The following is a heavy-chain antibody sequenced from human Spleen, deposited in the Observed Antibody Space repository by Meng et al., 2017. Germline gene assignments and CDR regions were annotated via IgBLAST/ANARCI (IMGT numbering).Heavy chain of an antibody. CDR3: ARDLSGYGWFDP. V-gene: IGHV4-34*01. J-gene: IGHJ5*02. D-gene: IGHD5-18*01. Sequence: QLHLQQWGAGRLNPSETLSLTCVVSGGSFSDYYGSWIRQPPGKGLEWIGEINHSGSTNYNPSLKSRVTISLDTSKNQFSLKLSSVTAADTAVYYCARDLSGYGWFDPWGQGTLVTVSS. CDR2: INHSGST. CDR1: GGSFSDYY.